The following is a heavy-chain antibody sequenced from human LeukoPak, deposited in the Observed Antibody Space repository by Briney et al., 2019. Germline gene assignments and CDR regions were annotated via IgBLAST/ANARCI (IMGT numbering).Heavy chain of an antibody. CDR1: GGSFSGYY. J-gene: IGHJ6*03. CDR3: AKSGYDLGYYYYYYMDV. CDR2: INHSGST. V-gene: IGHV4-34*01. D-gene: IGHD5-12*01. Sequence: SETLSLTCAVYGGSFSGYYWSWIRQPPGKGLEWIGEINHSGSTNYNPSLKSRVTISVDTSKNQFSLKLSFVTAADTAVYYCAKSGYDLGYYYYYYMDVWGKGTTVTVSS.